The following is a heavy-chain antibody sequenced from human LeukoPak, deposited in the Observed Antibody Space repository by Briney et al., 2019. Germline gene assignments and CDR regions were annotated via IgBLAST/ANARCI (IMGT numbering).Heavy chain of an antibody. V-gene: IGHV1-18*04. J-gene: IGHJ4*02. CDR1: GYTFTSYG. CDR3: ARESRYYGSGSFDY. CDR2: ISAYNGNT. Sequence: ASVKVSCKASGYTFTSYGISWVRQAPGQGLEWMGWISAYNGNTNYAQKLQGSVTMTTDTSTSTAYMELRSLGSDDTAVYYCARESRYYGSGSFDYWGQGTLVTVSS. D-gene: IGHD3-10*01.